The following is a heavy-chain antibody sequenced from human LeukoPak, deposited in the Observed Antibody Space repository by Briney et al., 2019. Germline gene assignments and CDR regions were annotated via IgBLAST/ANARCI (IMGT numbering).Heavy chain of an antibody. J-gene: IGHJ6*02. CDR1: GYTFTSYG. D-gene: IGHD6-13*01. Sequence: GASVKVSCKASGYTFTSYGISWVRQAPGQGLEWMGWISAYNGNTNYAQKLQGRVTMTTDTSTSTAYMELRSLRSDDTAVYYCARVYSSSWAYYYYGMDVWAKGPRSPSP. CDR2: ISAYNGNT. CDR3: ARVYSSSWAYYYYGMDV. V-gene: IGHV1-18*01.